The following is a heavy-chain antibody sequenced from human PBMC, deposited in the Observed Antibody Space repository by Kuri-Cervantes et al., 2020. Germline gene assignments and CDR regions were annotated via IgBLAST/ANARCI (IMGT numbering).Heavy chain of an antibody. CDR3: AKDRGYYGSGSYYNAAFEI. D-gene: IGHD3-10*01. CDR1: GFTFSSYW. CDR2: IKQDGREK. J-gene: IGHJ3*02. V-gene: IGHV3-7*03. Sequence: GESLKFSCAASGFTFSSYWITWVRQAPGKGLEWVANIKQDGREKYYVESVKGRFTISRDNAKNSLYLQMNSLRAEDTALYYCAKDRGYYGSGSYYNAAFEIWGQGTMVTVSS.